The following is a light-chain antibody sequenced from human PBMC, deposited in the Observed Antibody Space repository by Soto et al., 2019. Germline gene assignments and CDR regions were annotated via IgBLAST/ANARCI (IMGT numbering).Light chain of an antibody. CDR2: ENN. V-gene: IGLV1-51*02. Sequence: QSVLTQPPSVSAAPGQKVTISCSGSSSNVGNNNISWYQQLPGTAPKLLIYENNKRPSGIPDRFSGSKSGTSATLGITGLQTGDEADYYCGTWDSSLSAPSFGGGTKLTVL. CDR1: SSNVGNNN. CDR3: GTWDSSLSAPS. J-gene: IGLJ3*02.